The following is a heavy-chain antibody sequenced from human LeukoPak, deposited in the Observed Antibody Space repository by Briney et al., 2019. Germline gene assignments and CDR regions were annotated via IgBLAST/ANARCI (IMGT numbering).Heavy chain of an antibody. CDR1: GFTFDDYA. J-gene: IGHJ3*02. V-gene: IGHV3-9*01. CDR2: ISWNSGSI. Sequence: GGSLRLSCAASGFTFDDYAMHWVRQAPGKGLEWVSGISWNSGSIGYADSVKGRFTISRDNAKNSLYLQMNSLRAEDTALYYCAKDIVRWELLGSSAFDIWGQGTMVTVSS. D-gene: IGHD1-26*01. CDR3: AKDIVRWELLGSSAFDI.